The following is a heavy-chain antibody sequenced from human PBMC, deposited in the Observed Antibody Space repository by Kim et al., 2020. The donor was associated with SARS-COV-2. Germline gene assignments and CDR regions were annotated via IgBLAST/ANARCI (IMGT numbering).Heavy chain of an antibody. V-gene: IGHV3-30*18. Sequence: GGSLRLSCAASGFTFSSYGMHWVRQAPGKGLEWVVVISSDGSNKYYADSVKGRFAISRDNSRNTLYLQMNSLRAEDTAVYYCAKEWGLPGAPYYYFGMGVWGQGTTVTVSS. J-gene: IGHJ6*02. D-gene: IGHD1-26*01. CDR3: AKEWGLPGAPYYYFGMGV. CDR1: GFTFSSYG. CDR2: ISSDGSNK.